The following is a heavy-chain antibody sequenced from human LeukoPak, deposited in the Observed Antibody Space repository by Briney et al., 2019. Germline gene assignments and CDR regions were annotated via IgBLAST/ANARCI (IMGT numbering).Heavy chain of an antibody. CDR3: ARDHRYSSSWHDY. D-gene: IGHD6-13*01. V-gene: IGHV1-46*01. CDR1: GYTFTGYY. J-gene: IGHJ4*02. Sequence: ASVKVSCKASGYTFTGYYMHSGRHTPGQGLEWMGIINPSGGSTSYAQKFQGRVTMTRDTSTSTVYMELSSLRSEDTAVYYCARDHRYSSSWHDYWGQGTLVTVSS. CDR2: INPSGGST.